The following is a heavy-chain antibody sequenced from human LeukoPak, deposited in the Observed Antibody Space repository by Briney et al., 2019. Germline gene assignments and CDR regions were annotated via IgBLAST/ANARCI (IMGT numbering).Heavy chain of an antibody. J-gene: IGHJ4*02. V-gene: IGHV4-61*02. D-gene: IGHD6-19*01. CDR1: GGSISSGSYY. Sequence: PSQTLSLTCTVSGGSISSGSYYWSWIRQPAGKGLEWIGRIYTSGSTNYNPSLKSRVTISVDTSKNQFSLKLSSVTAADTAVYYCARDHRHSSGWYRLFDYWGQGTLVTVSS. CDR3: ARDHRHSSGWYRLFDY. CDR2: IYTSGST.